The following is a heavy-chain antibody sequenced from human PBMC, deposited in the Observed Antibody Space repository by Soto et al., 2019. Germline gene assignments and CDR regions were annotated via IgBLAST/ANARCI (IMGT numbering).Heavy chain of an antibody. J-gene: IGHJ5*02. CDR3: ARDQGRSRADA. D-gene: IGHD1-26*01. CDR1: GGSFSDYY. Sequence: QVQLQQWGAGLLKPSETLSLTCAVYGGSFSDYYWSWIRQPPGKGLEWIGEINHSGSTNYNPSLKGRVTMSVDTSKNQFSLKLSSVTAADTAVYYCARDQGRSRADAWGQGTLVTVSS. V-gene: IGHV4-34*01. CDR2: INHSGST.